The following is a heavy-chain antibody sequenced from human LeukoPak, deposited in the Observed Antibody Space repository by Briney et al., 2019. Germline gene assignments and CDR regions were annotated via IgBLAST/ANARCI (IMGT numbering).Heavy chain of an antibody. CDR1: GFTFSSYG. Sequence: GGSLRLSCAASGFTFSSYGMHWVRQAPGKGLEWVAFIRYDGSNKYYADSVKGRFTISRDNSKNTLYLQMNSLRAEDTAVYYCAKATQFGVVIIPVWDYWGQRTLVTVSS. CDR2: IRYDGSNK. J-gene: IGHJ4*02. V-gene: IGHV3-30*02. D-gene: IGHD3-3*01. CDR3: AKATQFGVVIIPVWDY.